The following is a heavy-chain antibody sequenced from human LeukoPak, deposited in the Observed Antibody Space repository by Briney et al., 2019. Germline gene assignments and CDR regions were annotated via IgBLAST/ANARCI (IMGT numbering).Heavy chain of an antibody. CDR1: GGSISSSSYY. J-gene: IGHJ4*02. Sequence: SETLSLTCTVAGGSISSSSYYWGWIRQPPVKGLEWIGSIYYSGSTYYNPSVKSRVTISVDMSKNQFYLKLTSVTAADTAVYYCARQSYDLLTGFYYFDYWGQGTLVTVSS. CDR3: ARQSYDLLTGFYYFDY. CDR2: IYYSGST. V-gene: IGHV4-39*01. D-gene: IGHD3-9*01.